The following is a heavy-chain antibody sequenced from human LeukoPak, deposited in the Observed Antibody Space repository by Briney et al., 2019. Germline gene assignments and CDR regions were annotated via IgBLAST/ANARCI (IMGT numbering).Heavy chain of an antibody. V-gene: IGHV3-7*01. CDR2: IKQDGSEK. D-gene: IGHD3-3*01. CDR1: EFTFSSYW. CDR3: ARVKYFDLWSGNDAFDI. J-gene: IGHJ3*02. Sequence: GGSLRLSCAGSEFTFSSYWMSWVRQAPGKGLEWVANIKQDGSEKYYVDSVKGRFTISRDSAKNSLYLQMNSLRAEDTAVYYCARVKYFDLWSGNDAFDIWGQGTMVTVSS.